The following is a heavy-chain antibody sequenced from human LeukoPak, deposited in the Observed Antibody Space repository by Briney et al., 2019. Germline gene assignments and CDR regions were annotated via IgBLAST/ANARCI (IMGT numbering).Heavy chain of an antibody. CDR1: GYTFTSYY. D-gene: IGHD3-10*01. CDR3: ARDQQNYYGSGTPWDY. J-gene: IGHJ4*02. CDR2: INPSGGST. V-gene: IGHV1-46*01. Sequence: RASVKVSCKASGYTFTSYYMHWVRQAPGQGLEWMGIINPSGGSTSHAQKFQGRVTMTRDTSTSTVYMELSSLRSEDTAVYYCARDQQNYYGSGTPWDYWGQGTLVTVSS.